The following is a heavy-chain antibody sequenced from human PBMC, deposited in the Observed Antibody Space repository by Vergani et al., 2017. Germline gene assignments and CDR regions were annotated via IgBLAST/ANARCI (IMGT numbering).Heavy chain of an antibody. Sequence: QVQLQESGPGLVKPSETLSLTCTVSGGSISSYYWCWIWQPPRKGLERIGYIYYSGSTNYNSSLKSRVTISVDTSKNQFSLKLSSVTAADTAVYYCASEYRGSGSQWWVSEGNNWFDPWGEGTLVTVSS. J-gene: IGHJ5*02. CDR3: ASEYRGSGSQWWVSEGNNWFDP. D-gene: IGHD3-10*01. CDR1: GGSISSYY. V-gene: IGHV4-59*08. CDR2: IYYSGST.